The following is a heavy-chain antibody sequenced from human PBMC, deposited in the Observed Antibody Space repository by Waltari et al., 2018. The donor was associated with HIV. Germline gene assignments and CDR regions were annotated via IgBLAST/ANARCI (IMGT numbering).Heavy chain of an antibody. J-gene: IGHJ4*02. V-gene: IGHV4-38-2*02. CDR3: AGDPGWYPCYFDY. D-gene: IGHD6-19*01. CDR2: IYHSGST. CDR1: DYSISSGYY. Sequence: QVQLQESGPGLVKPSETLSLTCAVSDYSISSGYYCGWTRQPPRKGLEWIGSIYHSGSTYYNPSLKSRFTISVDTAKNRFSLKLSSVTAADTAVYFCAGDPGWYPCYFDYWGQGTLVTVSS.